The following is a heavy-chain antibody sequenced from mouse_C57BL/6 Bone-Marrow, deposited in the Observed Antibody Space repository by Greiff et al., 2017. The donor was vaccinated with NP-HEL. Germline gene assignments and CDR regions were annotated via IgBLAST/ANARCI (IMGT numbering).Heavy chain of an antibody. J-gene: IGHJ3*01. CDR2: IDPENGDT. V-gene: IGHV14-4*01. D-gene: IGHD1-1*01. CDR3: TTCYYGSNWFAY. Sequence: EVQLQQSGAELVRPGASVKLSCTASGFNIKDDYMHWVKQRPEQGLEWIGWIDPENGDTESASKFQGKATITADTSSNTAYLQLSSLTSEDTAVYYCTTCYYGSNWFAYWGQGTLVTVSA. CDR1: GFNIKDDY.